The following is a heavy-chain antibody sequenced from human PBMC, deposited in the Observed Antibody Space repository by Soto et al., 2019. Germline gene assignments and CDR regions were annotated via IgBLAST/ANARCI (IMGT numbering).Heavy chain of an antibody. CDR3: ASPSTVTTKYYFDY. J-gene: IGHJ4*02. V-gene: IGHV1-69*01. Sequence: FSSYAISWVRQAPGQGLEWMGGIIPIFGTANYAQKFQGRVTITADESTSTAYMELSSLRSEDTAVYYCASPSTVTTKYYFDYWGQGTLVTVSS. CDR1: FSSYA. CDR2: IIPIFGTA. D-gene: IGHD4-17*01.